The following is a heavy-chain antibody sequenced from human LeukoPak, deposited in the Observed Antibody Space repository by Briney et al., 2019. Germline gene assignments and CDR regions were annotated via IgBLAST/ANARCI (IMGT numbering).Heavy chain of an antibody. CDR3: AKVLPLRIAAAGTRFDY. D-gene: IGHD6-13*01. Sequence: GGSLRLSCAASGFTFSSYAMSWVRQAPGKGLEWVSAISGSGGGTYYADSVKGRFTISRDNSKNTLYLQMNSLRAEDTAVYYCAKVLPLRIAAAGTRFDYWGQGTLVTVSS. V-gene: IGHV3-23*01. CDR2: ISGSGGGT. J-gene: IGHJ4*02. CDR1: GFTFSSYA.